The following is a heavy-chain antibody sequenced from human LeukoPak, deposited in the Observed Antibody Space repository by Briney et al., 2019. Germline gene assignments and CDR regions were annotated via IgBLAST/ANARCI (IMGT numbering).Heavy chain of an antibody. CDR3: ARHSPIARGNNAFDI. Sequence: SETLSLTCSVSGGSINSYYWSWLRQPPGQGLEWIGYIYYSDDTSYSPSLKGRVTISVDTSKDQFSLNLNSVTAPDTAVHYCARHSPIARGNNAFDIWGQGTMVTVSS. V-gene: IGHV4-59*08. CDR2: IYYSDDT. J-gene: IGHJ3*02. CDR1: GGSINSYY. D-gene: IGHD3-10*01.